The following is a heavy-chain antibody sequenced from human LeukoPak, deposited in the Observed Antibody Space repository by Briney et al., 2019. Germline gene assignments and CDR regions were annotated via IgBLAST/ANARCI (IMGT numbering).Heavy chain of an antibody. Sequence: PGGSLRLSCAASGFTPNNYAMSWVRQAPGKGLEWVSIINNSGGSTYYADSVKGRFTISRDLSKNTLYLQMNSLRAEDTALYYCARKYSGTNPFDYWGQGTLVTVSS. J-gene: IGHJ4*02. CDR1: GFTPNNYA. CDR2: INNSGGST. V-gene: IGHV3-23*01. CDR3: ARKYSGTNPFDY. D-gene: IGHD1-26*01.